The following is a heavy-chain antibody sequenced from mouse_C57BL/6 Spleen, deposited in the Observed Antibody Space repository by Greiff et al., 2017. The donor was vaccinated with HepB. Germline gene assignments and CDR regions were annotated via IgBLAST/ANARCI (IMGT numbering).Heavy chain of an antibody. Sequence: QVQLQQPGAELVRPGSSVKLSCKASGYTFTSYWMHWVKQRPIQGLEWIGNIDPSDSETHYNQKFKDKATLTVDKSSSTAYMQLSSLTSEDSAVYYCARGYYGVGDYFDYWGQGTTLTVSS. CDR3: ARGYYGVGDYFDY. J-gene: IGHJ2*01. CDR2: IDPSDSET. V-gene: IGHV1-52*01. CDR1: GYTFTSYW. D-gene: IGHD1-1*01.